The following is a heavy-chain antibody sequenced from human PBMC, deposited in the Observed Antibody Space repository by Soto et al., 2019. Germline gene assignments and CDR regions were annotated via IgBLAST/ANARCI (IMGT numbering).Heavy chain of an antibody. D-gene: IGHD1-26*01. V-gene: IGHV3-9*01. CDR1: GFIFHDFG. CDR2: ISWNSGSI. Sequence: EVQLVESGGGLVQPGRSLRLSCAASGFIFHDFGMHWVRQVPGKGLEWVSGISWNSGSIGYVDSVKGRFTISRDNAKNLVYLQMNSLRAEDTALYFCAKDTLSGSYRDRDYYYGMDVWGQGTTVTVSS. CDR3: AKDTLSGSYRDRDYYYGMDV. J-gene: IGHJ6*02.